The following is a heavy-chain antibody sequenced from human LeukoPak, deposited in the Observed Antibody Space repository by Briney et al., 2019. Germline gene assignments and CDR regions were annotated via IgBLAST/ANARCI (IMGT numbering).Heavy chain of an antibody. J-gene: IGHJ5*02. CDR2: IYNSGTT. V-gene: IGHV4-39*01. Sequence: SETLSLTCAVSGGSIRNSSFYWGWIRQPPGKGLEWIASIYNSGTTYYNPSIKSRITIFVDTSKNQVSLKLRSVTAADTAVYYCARHRLSRLLYNWFDPWGQGTLVTVSS. CDR1: GGSIRNSSFY. CDR3: ARHRLSRLLYNWFDP. D-gene: IGHD2/OR15-2a*01.